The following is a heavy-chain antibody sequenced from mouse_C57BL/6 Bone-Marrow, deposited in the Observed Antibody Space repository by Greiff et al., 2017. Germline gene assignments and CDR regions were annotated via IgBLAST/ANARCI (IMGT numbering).Heavy chain of an antibody. Sequence: VQLQQSGAELVRPGASVKLSCTASGFNIKDDYMHWVKQRPEQGLEWIGWIDPENGDTEYASKFQGKATITADTSSNTAYLQLSSLTSEDTAVYYCTTLLITTLDYWGQGTSVTVFS. D-gene: IGHD1-1*01. V-gene: IGHV14-4*01. CDR2: IDPENGDT. J-gene: IGHJ4*01. CDR3: TTLLITTLDY. CDR1: GFNIKDDY.